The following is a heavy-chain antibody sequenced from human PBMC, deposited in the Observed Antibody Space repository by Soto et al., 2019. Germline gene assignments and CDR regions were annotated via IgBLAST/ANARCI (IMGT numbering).Heavy chain of an antibody. Sequence: VQLVESGGGLVQPGGSLRLSCAASGFTFSSYWMHWVRQAPGKGLVWVSRINSDGSSTTYADSVKGRFTISRDNAKNTLYLQMNSLRAEDTAAYFCTRGSYYYDSGGYYAQWGQGTLVTVSS. CDR2: INSDGSST. CDR3: TRGSYYYDSGGYYAQ. D-gene: IGHD3-22*01. J-gene: IGHJ4*02. CDR1: GFTFSSYW. V-gene: IGHV3-74*01.